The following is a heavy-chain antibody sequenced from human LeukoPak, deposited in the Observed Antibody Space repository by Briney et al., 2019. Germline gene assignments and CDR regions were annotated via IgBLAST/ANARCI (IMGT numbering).Heavy chain of an antibody. CDR1: GGTFSSYA. CDR2: IIPIFGTA. CDR3: ASIRGLRYFDWLSLGYYYYGMDV. V-gene: IGHV1-69*13. J-gene: IGHJ6*02. Sequence: APVKVSCKASGGTFSSYAISWVRQAPGQGLEWMGGIIPIFGTANYALKFQGRVTITADESTSTAYMELSSLRSEDTAVYYCASIRGLRYFDWLSLGYYYYGMDVWGQGTTVTVSS. D-gene: IGHD3-9*01.